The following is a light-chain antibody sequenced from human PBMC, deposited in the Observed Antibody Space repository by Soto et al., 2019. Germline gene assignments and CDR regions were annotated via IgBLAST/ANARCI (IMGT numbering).Light chain of an antibody. CDR2: EVS. CDR1: SSDVGGYNY. V-gene: IGLV2-14*01. Sequence: QSALTQPASVSGSPGQSITISCTGTSSDVGGYNYVSWYQQHPGQAPKLMIYEVSNRSSGVSNRFSGSKSGNTASLTISGLQADDDAEYYCSSYTSSSTPVVFGGGTKLTVL. CDR3: SSYTSSSTPVV. J-gene: IGLJ2*01.